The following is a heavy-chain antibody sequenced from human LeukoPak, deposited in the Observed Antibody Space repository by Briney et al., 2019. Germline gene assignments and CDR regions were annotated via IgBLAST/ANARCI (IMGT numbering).Heavy chain of an antibody. V-gene: IGHV4-59*08. CDR2: IYYSGNT. J-gene: IGHJ4*02. Sequence: SETLSLTCTVSGGSIRGYYGSWMREPPGKGVEWMGYIYYSGNTNYNPSLKSRVTISVDTSKNQFSLKLSSVPAADTALYYCARAGYNYGFFNLDYWGQGTLVTVSS. CDR3: ARAGYNYGFFNLDY. D-gene: IGHD5-18*01. CDR1: GGSIRGYY.